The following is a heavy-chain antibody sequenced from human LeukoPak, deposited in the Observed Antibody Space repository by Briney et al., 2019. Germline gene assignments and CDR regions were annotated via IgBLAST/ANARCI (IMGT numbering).Heavy chain of an antibody. J-gene: IGHJ4*01. CDR2: INPNSGDT. Sequence: GASVKVSCKASGYTFTGYYIHWVRQAPGQGLEWMGWINPNSGDTNYAQMFQGRVTMTGDTSISTAYMELSRLRYDDKAVYYCARGVGTTLTFDYWGQGSLITVSS. CDR1: GYTFTGYY. CDR3: ARGVGTTLTFDY. V-gene: IGHV1-2*02. D-gene: IGHD1-26*01.